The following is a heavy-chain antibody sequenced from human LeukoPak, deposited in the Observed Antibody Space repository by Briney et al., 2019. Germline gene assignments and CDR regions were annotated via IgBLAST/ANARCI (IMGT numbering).Heavy chain of an antibody. J-gene: IGHJ4*02. V-gene: IGHV3-30*04. Sequence: GGSLRLSCAASGFTFSSYAMHWVRQAPGKGLEWVAVISYDGSNKYYADSVKGRFTISRDNSKNTLYLQMNSLRAEDTAVYYCAKDALGLRTVTTLLDYWGQGTLVTVSS. CDR3: AKDALGLRTVTTLLDY. D-gene: IGHD4-17*01. CDR2: ISYDGSNK. CDR1: GFTFSSYA.